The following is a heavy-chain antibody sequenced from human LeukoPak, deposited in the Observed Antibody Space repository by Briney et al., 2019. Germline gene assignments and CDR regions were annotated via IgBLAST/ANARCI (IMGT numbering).Heavy chain of an antibody. V-gene: IGHV3-7*01. D-gene: IGHD2-8*01. CDR2: IKQDGSEK. J-gene: IGHJ3*02. CDR1: GFTFSSYW. CDR3: ARYCTNGVYPAEAAFDI. Sequence: GGSLRLSCAASGFTFSSYWMSWVRQAPGKGLEWVANIKQDGSEKYYVDSVKGRFTISRDNAKNSLYLQMNSLRAEDTAVYYCARYCTNGVYPAEAAFDIWGQGTMVTVSS.